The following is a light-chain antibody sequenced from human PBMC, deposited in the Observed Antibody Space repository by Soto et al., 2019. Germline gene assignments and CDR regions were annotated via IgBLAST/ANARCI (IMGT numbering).Light chain of an antibody. CDR3: QVWDSSSDHYV. CDR2: YDT. J-gene: IGLJ1*01. V-gene: IGLV3-21*04. Sequence: SYELTQPPSVSVAPGKTARITCGGNNVGSNSVHWYQQKPGQAPVLVIYYDTDRPSGIPERFSGCNSGNTATLTISRVEAGDESDYYYQVWDSSSDHYVFGTGTKLTVL. CDR1: NVGSNS.